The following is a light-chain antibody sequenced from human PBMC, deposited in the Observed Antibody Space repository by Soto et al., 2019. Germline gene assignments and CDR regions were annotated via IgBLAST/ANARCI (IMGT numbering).Light chain of an antibody. V-gene: IGKV1-27*01. CDR3: QKYNSAPYT. J-gene: IGKJ2*01. CDR1: QGISNY. CDR2: ATS. Sequence: DIQMTQSPSSLSASVGDRVTITCRASQGISNYLAWYQQKPGKVPKLLIYATSTLQSGVPSRFSGSRSGTDFTLTISSLQPEDVATCYCQKYNSAPYTFGQGTKLEIK.